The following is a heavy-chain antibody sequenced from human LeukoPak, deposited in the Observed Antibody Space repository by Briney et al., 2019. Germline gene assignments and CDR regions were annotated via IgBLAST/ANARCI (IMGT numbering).Heavy chain of an antibody. CDR3: AKDPLGYSGCPPDY. J-gene: IGHJ4*02. V-gene: IGHV3-23*01. CDR2: ISGGGGST. D-gene: IGHD5-12*01. Sequence: GGSLRLSCAASGITFRRHAMSWVRQAPGKGLEWVSGISGGGGSTYYAGSVKGRFTISRENSKNTLHLQMNSLRAEDTAVYYCAKDPLGYSGCPPDYWGQGTLVTVSS. CDR1: GITFRRHA.